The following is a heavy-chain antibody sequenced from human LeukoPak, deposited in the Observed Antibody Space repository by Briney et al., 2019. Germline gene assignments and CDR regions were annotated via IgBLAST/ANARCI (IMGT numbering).Heavy chain of an antibody. D-gene: IGHD3-10*01. CDR3: AQRQGPTSWSYDYFDP. CDR2: IHSSGYT. V-gene: IGHV4-4*09. CDR1: GGSLSGNY. J-gene: IGHJ5*02. Sequence: SETLSLTCTVSGGSLSGNYWSWIRQPPGQGLEWIAYIHSSGYTNYNPSLMSRVTISIDTSKNQFSLRVTSVTAADTAMYYCAQRQGPTSWSYDYFDPWGQGTLVTVSS.